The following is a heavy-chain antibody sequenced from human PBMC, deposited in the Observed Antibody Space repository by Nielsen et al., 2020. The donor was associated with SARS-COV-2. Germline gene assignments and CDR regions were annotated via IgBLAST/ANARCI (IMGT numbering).Heavy chain of an antibody. D-gene: IGHD2-2*01. J-gene: IGHJ4*02. CDR3: ARDGPDIVVVPAVY. V-gene: IGHV3-7*03. CDR2: IKQDGSEK. CDR1: GFTFSSYA. Sequence: GESLKISCAAPGFTFSSYAMHWVRQAPGKGLEWVANIKQDGSEKYYVDSVKGRFTISRDNAKYSLYLQMNSLRAEDTAVYYCARDGPDIVVVPAVYWGQGTLVTVSS.